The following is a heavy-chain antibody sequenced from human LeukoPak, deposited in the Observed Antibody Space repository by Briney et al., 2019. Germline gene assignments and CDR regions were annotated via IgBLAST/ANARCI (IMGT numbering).Heavy chain of an antibody. V-gene: IGHV3-48*01. CDR1: EFTFSTYS. CDR2: ISSSSSTI. CDR3: ARGRLVRPPGYDY. D-gene: IGHD3-9*01. Sequence: GGSLRLSCAASEFTFSTYSMNWVRQAPGKGLEWVSYISSSSSTIYYADSVKGRFTIPRDNAKNSLFLQMNSLRAEDTAVYYCARGRLVRPPGYDYWGQGTLVTVSS. J-gene: IGHJ4*02.